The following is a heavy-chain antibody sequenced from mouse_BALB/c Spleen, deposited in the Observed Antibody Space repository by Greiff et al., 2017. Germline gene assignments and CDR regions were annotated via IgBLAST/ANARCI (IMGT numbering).Heavy chain of an antibody. J-gene: IGHJ2*01. CDR1: GFTFSNYW. D-gene: IGHD2-10*02. V-gene: IGHV6-6*02. CDR3: TGTGYGNYLYYFDY. CDR2: IRLKSNNYAT. Sequence: EVKLEESGGGLVQPGGSMKLSCVASGFTFSNYWMNWVRQSPEKGLEWVAEIRLKSNNYATHYAESVKGRFTISRDDSKSSVYLQMNNLRAEDTGIYYCTGTGYGNYLYYFDYWGQGTTLTVSS.